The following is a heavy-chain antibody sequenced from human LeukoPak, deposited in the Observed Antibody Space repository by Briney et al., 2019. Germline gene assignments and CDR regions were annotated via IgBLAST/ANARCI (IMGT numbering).Heavy chain of an antibody. CDR2: ISGSGGST. CDR3: LYYDFWSGYSFIDY. CDR1: GLTFSSYA. J-gene: IGHJ4*02. D-gene: IGHD3-3*01. Sequence: GGSLRLSCAASGLTFSSYAMSWVRQAPGKGLEWVSAISGSGGSTYYADSVKGRFTISRDNSKNTLYLQMNSLRAEDTAVYYCLYYDFWSGYSFIDYWGQGTLVTVSS. V-gene: IGHV3-23*01.